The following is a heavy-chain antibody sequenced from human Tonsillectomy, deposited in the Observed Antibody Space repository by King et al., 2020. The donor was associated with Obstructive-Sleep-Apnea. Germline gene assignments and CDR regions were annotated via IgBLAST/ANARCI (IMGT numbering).Heavy chain of an antibody. CDR2: ISVSGAGT. V-gene: IGHV3-23*04. Sequence: VQLVESGGGLVQPGGSLRLSCAASGFSFSSYAMSWVRQAPGKGLEWVSGISVSGAGTYYADSVKGRFTISRDNSKNTLYLQMNSLGAEDTAVYYCAKDRYVDTAMVKMYYFDYWGQGTLVTVSS. CDR1: GFSFSSYA. D-gene: IGHD5-18*01. J-gene: IGHJ4*02. CDR3: AKDRYVDTAMVKMYYFDY.